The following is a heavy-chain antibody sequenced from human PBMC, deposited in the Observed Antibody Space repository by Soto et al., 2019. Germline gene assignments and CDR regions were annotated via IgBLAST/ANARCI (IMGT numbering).Heavy chain of an antibody. Sequence: ASVKVSCKASGYTFTSYGISWVRQAPGQGLEWMGWISAYNGNTNYAQKLQGRVTMTTDTSTSTAYMELRSPRSDDTAVYYCASHDILTGYGYFQRWGQGTLVTVSS. V-gene: IGHV1-18*01. CDR2: ISAYNGNT. CDR1: GYTFTSYG. D-gene: IGHD3-9*01. CDR3: ASHDILTGYGYFQR. J-gene: IGHJ1*01.